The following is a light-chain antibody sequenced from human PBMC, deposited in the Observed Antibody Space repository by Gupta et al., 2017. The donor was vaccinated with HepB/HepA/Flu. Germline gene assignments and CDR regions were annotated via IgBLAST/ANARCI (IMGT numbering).Light chain of an antibody. CDR2: KDS. CDR3: QSADSSGTYWV. J-gene: IGLJ3*02. V-gene: IGLV3-25*03. Sequence: SSDLPHPPSVSVSPGQTARITCSGAALPKQYAYCYQQKAGQAPVLVIYKDSERPSGIPERFSGSSSGTTVTLTISGVQAEDEADYYCQSADSSGTYWVFGGGTKLTVL. CDR1: ALPKQY.